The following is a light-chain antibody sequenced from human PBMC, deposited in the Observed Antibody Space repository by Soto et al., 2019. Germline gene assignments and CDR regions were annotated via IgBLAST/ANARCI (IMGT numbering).Light chain of an antibody. V-gene: IGKV1-5*03. CDR1: QSINSW. J-gene: IGKJ2*01. CDR2: KAS. CDR3: QQYDTYPHT. Sequence: DIQLTQSPSTLSASVGDRVTITCRASQSINSWLAWYQQRPGKAPKLLIYKASSLQSGVPSRFSGSGAGTEFTLTISRLQPDDFATYHCQQYDTYPHTFGQGPKLEIK.